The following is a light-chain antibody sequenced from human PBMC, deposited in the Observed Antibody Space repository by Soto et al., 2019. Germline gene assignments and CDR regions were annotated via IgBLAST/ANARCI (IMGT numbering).Light chain of an antibody. CDR1: QSVSNY. CDR3: QQRGNWPPT. CDR2: DTS. J-gene: IGKJ4*01. Sequence: EIVLTQSPATLSLSPGERATLSCRASQSVSNYVAWYQQKPGQAPRLLIYDTSHRATAVPARFSGSGSGTDFALTISSLEPEDFALYYCQQRGNWPPTFGGGNKVEIK. V-gene: IGKV3-11*01.